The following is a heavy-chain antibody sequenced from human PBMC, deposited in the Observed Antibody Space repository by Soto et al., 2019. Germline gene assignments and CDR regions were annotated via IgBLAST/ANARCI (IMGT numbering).Heavy chain of an antibody. D-gene: IGHD4-17*01. CDR1: GFTFSSYW. Sequence: GGSLRLSCAASGFTFSSYWMSWVRQAPGKGLEWVANIKQDGSEKYYVDSVKGRFTISRDNAKNSLYLQMNSLRAEDTAVYYCAKDPLTVTPYFDYWGQGTLVTVSS. J-gene: IGHJ4*02. CDR2: IKQDGSEK. V-gene: IGHV3-7*01. CDR3: AKDPLTVTPYFDY.